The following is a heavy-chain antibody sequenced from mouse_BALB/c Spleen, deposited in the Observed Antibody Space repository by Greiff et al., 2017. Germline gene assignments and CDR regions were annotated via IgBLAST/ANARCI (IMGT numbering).Heavy chain of an antibody. Sequence: VKVVESEPGLVQPSQSLSITCTVSGFSLTSYGVHWVRQSPGKGLEWLGVIWSGGSTDYNAAFISRLSISKDNSKSQVFFKMNSLQANDTAIYYCARNSGTTGDYFDYWGQGTTLTVSS. CDR2: IWSGGST. CDR3: ARNSGTTGDYFDY. J-gene: IGHJ2*01. CDR1: GFSLTSYG. V-gene: IGHV2-2*02. D-gene: IGHD1-1*01.